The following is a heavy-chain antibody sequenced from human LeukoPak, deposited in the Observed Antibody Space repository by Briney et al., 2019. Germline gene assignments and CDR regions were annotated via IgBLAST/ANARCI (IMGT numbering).Heavy chain of an antibody. CDR1: GGTFNSYA. Sequence: ASVKVSCKASGGTFNSYAISWVRQAPGQGLEWMGGIIPIFGTTNYARKFRGRVTLTADKSTRTAYMELSSLRSDDTAVYCCARVYVEMATDFDYWGQGTLVTVSS. CDR3: ARVYVEMATDFDY. J-gene: IGHJ4*02. CDR2: IIPIFGTT. V-gene: IGHV1-69*06. D-gene: IGHD5-24*01.